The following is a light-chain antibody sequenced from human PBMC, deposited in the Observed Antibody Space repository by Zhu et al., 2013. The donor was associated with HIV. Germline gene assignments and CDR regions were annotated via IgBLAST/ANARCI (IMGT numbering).Light chain of an antibody. CDR1: QSISSYY. CDR2: SAS. Sequence: EIVLTQSPDTLSLSPGERATLSCRASQSISSYYLAWYQHKPGQAPRLLIYSASRRAIGIPDRFSGSGSGTDFTLTISRLEPEDFAVYYCQQYGSSPYTFGQGTKLELK. CDR3: QQYGSSPYT. V-gene: IGKV3-20*01. J-gene: IGKJ2*01.